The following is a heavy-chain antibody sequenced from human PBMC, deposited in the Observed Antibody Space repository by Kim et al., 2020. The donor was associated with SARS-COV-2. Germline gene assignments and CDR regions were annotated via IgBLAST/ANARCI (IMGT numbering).Heavy chain of an antibody. J-gene: IGHJ4*02. V-gene: IGHV4-31*02. Sequence: YSPSLKSRVAISVDASKNQFSLKLSSVTAADTAVYYCARSDSSAYYELEYWGQGTLVTVSS. CDR3: ARSDSSAYYELEY. D-gene: IGHD3-22*01.